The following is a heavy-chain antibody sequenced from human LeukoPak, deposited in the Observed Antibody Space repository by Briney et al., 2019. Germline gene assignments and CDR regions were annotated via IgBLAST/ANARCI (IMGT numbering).Heavy chain of an antibody. D-gene: IGHD5-18*01. J-gene: IGHJ4*02. CDR3: ARDLNTARFDY. Sequence: GGSLRLSCAASGFTFDTYAMSWVRQPPGKGLEWFSAIYGGGSPYYAHSVKGRFTISRDTSKNTLYLQMNSVRAEDTAVYYCARDLNTARFDYWGQGTLVTVSS. V-gene: IGHV3-66*01. CDR2: IYGGGSP. CDR1: GFTFDTYA.